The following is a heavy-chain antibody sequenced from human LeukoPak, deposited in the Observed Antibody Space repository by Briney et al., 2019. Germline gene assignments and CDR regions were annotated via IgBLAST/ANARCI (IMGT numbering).Heavy chain of an antibody. V-gene: IGHV4-38-2*02. Sequence: PSETLSLTCTVSGYSISSAYYWGWIRQPPGKGLEWIGSIHHSGSTYYNPSLKSRVTISVDTSKNQFSLILSSVTAADTAVYYCARAEISARDPNKWFDPWGQGTLVTVSS. CDR2: IHHSGST. J-gene: IGHJ5*02. CDR3: ARAEISARDPNKWFDP. CDR1: GYSISSAYY. D-gene: IGHD6-6*01.